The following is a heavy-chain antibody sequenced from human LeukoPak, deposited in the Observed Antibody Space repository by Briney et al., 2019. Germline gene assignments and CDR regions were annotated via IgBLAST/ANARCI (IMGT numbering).Heavy chain of an antibody. CDR3: AKDSYGLFDY. D-gene: IGHD3-10*01. CDR2: ISGSGGST. Sequence: QAPXXXLEWVSAISGSGGSTYYADSVKGRFTISRDNSKNTLYLQMNSLRAEDTAVYYCAKDSYGLFDYWGQGTLVTVSS. J-gene: IGHJ4*02. V-gene: IGHV3-23*01.